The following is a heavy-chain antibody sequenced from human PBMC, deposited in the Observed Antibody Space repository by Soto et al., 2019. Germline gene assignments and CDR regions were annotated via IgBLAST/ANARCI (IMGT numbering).Heavy chain of an antibody. CDR1: GGSFSGYY. J-gene: IGHJ5*02. V-gene: IGHV4-34*01. Sequence: QVQLQQWGAGLLKPSETLSLTCAAYGGSFSGYYWSWIRQPPGKGLERIGEIDHSGSTNYNPSLKSRVTISADTSSNHFCRKLSYVTAADTAGYYCARGRAHVTGSYNWFDPWVQGALVTVSS. CDR3: ARGRAHVTGSYNWFDP. D-gene: IGHD2-21*02. CDR2: IDHSGST.